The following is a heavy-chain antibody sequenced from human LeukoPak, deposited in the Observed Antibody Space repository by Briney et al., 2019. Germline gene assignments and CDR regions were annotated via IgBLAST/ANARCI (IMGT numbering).Heavy chain of an antibody. J-gene: IGHJ4*02. Sequence: GRSLVLSFAASGFPFSSYGMHWVRPAPGKGLEWVAVISYDGSNKYYADSVKGRFTISRDNSKNTLYLQMNSLRAEDTAVYYCAKDRLPSGYDCYFDYWGQGTLVTVSS. CDR1: GFPFSSYG. CDR2: ISYDGSNK. CDR3: AKDRLPSGYDCYFDY. D-gene: IGHD5-12*01. V-gene: IGHV3-30*18.